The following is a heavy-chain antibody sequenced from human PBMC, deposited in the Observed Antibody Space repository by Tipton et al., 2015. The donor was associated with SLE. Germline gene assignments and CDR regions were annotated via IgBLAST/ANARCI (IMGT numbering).Heavy chain of an antibody. V-gene: IGHV4-34*01. Sequence: TLSLTCAVYGGSFSGYYCSWIRQPPGKGLEWIGEINHSGSTNYNPSLKSRVTISVDTSKNQFSLKLSSVTAADTADYYCARGGAGYPAAFDPWGRGTLVTVSS. CDR2: INHSGST. D-gene: IGHD5-12*01. J-gene: IGHJ5*02. CDR3: ARGGAGYPAAFDP. CDR1: GGSFSGYY.